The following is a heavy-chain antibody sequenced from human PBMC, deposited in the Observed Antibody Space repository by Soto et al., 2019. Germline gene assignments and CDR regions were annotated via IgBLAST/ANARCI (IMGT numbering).Heavy chain of an antibody. Sequence: QVQLVQSGAEVKKPGASVKVSCKASGYTFTTHGISWVRQAPGQGLEWMGWVSGDNGHTNYAQSLQGRVTMTTDTSTNTAYMERRSLRSDDTAVYYWARDLGYCRSGTCSREWFDPWGQGTLVTVSS. V-gene: IGHV1-18*01. CDR1: GYTFTTHG. D-gene: IGHD2-15*01. CDR3: ARDLGYCRSGTCSREWFDP. CDR2: VSGDNGHT. J-gene: IGHJ5*02.